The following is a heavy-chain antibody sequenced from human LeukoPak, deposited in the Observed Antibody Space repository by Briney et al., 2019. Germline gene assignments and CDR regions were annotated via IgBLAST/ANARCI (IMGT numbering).Heavy chain of an antibody. CDR1: GGSISSSSYY. D-gene: IGHD6-13*01. J-gene: IGHJ5*02. CDR2: IYYSGST. Sequence: SETLSLTCTVSGGSISSSSYYWGWIRQPPGKGLEWIGGIYYSGSTYYNPSLKSRVTISVDTSKNQFSLKLSSVTAADTAVYYCASYAAAGMVNWFDPWGQGTLVTVSS. V-gene: IGHV4-39*01. CDR3: ASYAAAGMVNWFDP.